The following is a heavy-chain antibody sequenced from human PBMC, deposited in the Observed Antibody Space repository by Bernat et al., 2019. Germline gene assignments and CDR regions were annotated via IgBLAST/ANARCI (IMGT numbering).Heavy chain of an antibody. CDR3: ARTYYDFWSGYYPNNWFDP. D-gene: IGHD3-3*01. V-gene: IGHV4-39*01. Sequence: QLQLQESGPGLVKPSETLSLTCTVSGGSISSSSYYWGWIRQPPGKGLEWIGSIYYSGSTYYNPSLKSRVTISVDTSKNPFSLKQSSVTAADTAVYDCARTYYDFWSGYYPNNWFDPWGQGTLVTVSS. J-gene: IGHJ5*02. CDR2: IYYSGST. CDR1: GGSISSSSYY.